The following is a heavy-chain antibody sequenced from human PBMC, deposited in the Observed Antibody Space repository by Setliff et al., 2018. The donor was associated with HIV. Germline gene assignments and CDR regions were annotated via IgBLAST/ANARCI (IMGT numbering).Heavy chain of an antibody. Sequence: PSETLSLTCTVADGSISTGSYYWSWVRQPAGRGLEWIGRIYTSGSTNYNPSLKSRVTMSVDTSKNQFSLNLTSVTAADTAVYYCARQPLYNDYDWRSYYFDYWGQGSLVTVSS. CDR2: IYTSGST. CDR3: ARQPLYNDYDWRSYYFDY. V-gene: IGHV4-61*02. J-gene: IGHJ4*02. CDR1: DGSISTGSYY. D-gene: IGHD5-12*01.